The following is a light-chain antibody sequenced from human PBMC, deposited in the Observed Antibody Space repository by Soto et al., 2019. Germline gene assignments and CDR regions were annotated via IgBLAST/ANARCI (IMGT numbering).Light chain of an antibody. CDR1: SSDVGGYNY. CDR2: YVS. Sequence: QSALTQPRSVSGSPGQSVTISCTGTSSDVGGYNYVSWYQQHPGKAPKLMIYYVSTRPSGVPDRFSGSKSGNTASLTISGRQAEDEADYYCCSYAGSYTYVFGTGNKLTVL. V-gene: IGLV2-11*01. J-gene: IGLJ1*01. CDR3: CSYAGSYTYV.